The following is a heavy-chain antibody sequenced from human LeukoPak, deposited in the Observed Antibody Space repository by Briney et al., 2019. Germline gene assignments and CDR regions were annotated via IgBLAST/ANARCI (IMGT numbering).Heavy chain of an antibody. CDR1: GGSISSGGYY. J-gene: IGHJ4*02. D-gene: IGHD4-23*01. Sequence: SETLSLTCTVSGGSISSGGYYWSWIRQHPGKGLEWIGYIYYSGSTYYNPSLKSRVTISVDTSKNQFSLKLGSVTAADTAVYYCAREGYGGPFDYWGQGTLVTVSS. CDR2: IYYSGST. V-gene: IGHV4-31*03. CDR3: AREGYGGPFDY.